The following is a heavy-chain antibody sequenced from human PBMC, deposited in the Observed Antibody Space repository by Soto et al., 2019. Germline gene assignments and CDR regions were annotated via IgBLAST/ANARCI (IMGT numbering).Heavy chain of an antibody. Sequence: GGSLRLSCAASGFTFSSYGMHWVRQAPGKGLEWVAVIWYDGSNKYYADSVKGRFTISRDNSKNTLYLQMNSLRAEDTAVYYCARDLGRGSGFDYWGQGTLVTVSS. CDR2: IWYDGSNK. CDR1: GFTFSSYG. CDR3: ARDLGRGSGFDY. D-gene: IGHD6-25*01. V-gene: IGHV3-33*01. J-gene: IGHJ4*02.